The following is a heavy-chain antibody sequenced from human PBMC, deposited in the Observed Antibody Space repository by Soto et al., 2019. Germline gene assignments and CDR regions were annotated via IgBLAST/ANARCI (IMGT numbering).Heavy chain of an antibody. V-gene: IGHV3-21*01. D-gene: IGHD1-1*01. CDR2: ISSSSSYI. CDR3: AREGLRPGKWDY. J-gene: IGHJ4*02. CDR1: GFTFSSYS. Sequence: EVQLVESGGGLVKPGGSLRLSCAASGFTFSSYSMNWVRQAPGKGLEWVSSISSSSSYIYYADSVKGRFTISRDNAKNSLYLQMNSLRAEDTAVYYCAREGLRPGKWDYWGQGTLVTVPS.